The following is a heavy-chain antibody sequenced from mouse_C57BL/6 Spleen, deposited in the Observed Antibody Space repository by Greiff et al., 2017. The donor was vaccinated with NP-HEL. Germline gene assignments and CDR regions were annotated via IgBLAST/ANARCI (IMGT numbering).Heavy chain of an antibody. Sequence: QVQLQQSGPELVKPGASVKLSCKASGYAFSSSWLNWVKQRPGKGLAWIGRIYPGDGDTKYNGKFKGKATLTAYKSSSTAYLQLSSLTSEDSAGYFCARGDGPKDYWGQGTSVTVSS. CDR1: GYAFSSSW. V-gene: IGHV1-82*01. D-gene: IGHD2-3*01. CDR3: ARGDGPKDY. J-gene: IGHJ4*01. CDR2: IYPGDGDT.